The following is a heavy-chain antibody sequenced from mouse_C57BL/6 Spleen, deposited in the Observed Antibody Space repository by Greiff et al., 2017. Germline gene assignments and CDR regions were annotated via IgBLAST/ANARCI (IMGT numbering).Heavy chain of an antibody. Sequence: DVMLVESGGGLVKPGGSLKLSCAASGFTFSDYGMHWVRQAPEKGLEWVAYISSGSSTIYYADTVKGRFTNSRYNAKNTLFLQMTSLRSEDTAMYYCAKNYYGSSYYAMDYWGQGTSVTVSS. CDR1: GFTFSDYG. CDR2: ISSGSSTI. D-gene: IGHD1-1*01. V-gene: IGHV5-17*01. CDR3: AKNYYGSSYYAMDY. J-gene: IGHJ4*01.